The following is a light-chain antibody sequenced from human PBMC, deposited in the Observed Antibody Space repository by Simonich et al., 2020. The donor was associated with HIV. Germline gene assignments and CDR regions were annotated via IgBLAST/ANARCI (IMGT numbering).Light chain of an antibody. J-gene: IGKJ1*01. CDR2: DAS. V-gene: IGKV3-15*01. Sequence: EIVMTQSPATLSVSPGERATLSCRASQSVSSNLAWYQQKPGQAPTLLIYDASTRATGIPARFSGSGSGTEFTLTINRMQSEDFAVYYCQQYNNCPRTFGLGTKVEMK. CDR1: QSVSSN. CDR3: QQYNNCPRT.